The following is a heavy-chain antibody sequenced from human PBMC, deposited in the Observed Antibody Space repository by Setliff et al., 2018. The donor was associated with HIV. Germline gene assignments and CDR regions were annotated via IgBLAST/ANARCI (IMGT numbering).Heavy chain of an antibody. Sequence: LRLSCAASGFTFSAYAMHWVRQAPGKCLEYVSAIRSNGLSTYYADSVKGRFTISRDNSKSTLHLQMGSLRAEDMAVYYCARDAEVGTTYFDYWGQGTLVTVSS. CDR1: GFTFSAYA. CDR3: ARDAEVGTTYFDY. CDR2: IRSNGLST. V-gene: IGHV3-64*02. D-gene: IGHD1-26*01. J-gene: IGHJ4*02.